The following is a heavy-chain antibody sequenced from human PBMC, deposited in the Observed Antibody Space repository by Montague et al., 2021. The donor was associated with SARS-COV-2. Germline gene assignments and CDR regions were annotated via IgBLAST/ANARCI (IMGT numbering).Heavy chain of an antibody. CDR2: VYYTGSA. D-gene: IGHD2-21*02. CDR3: ARAQNTCFIDDCLNYFDI. V-gene: IGHV4-59*11. Sequence: SETLSLTCTVSAGSISSHYWSWIRQPPGKALEWIGYVYYTGSAKYNPSLKSRVTMSVDTPKNRFSLSLRSLTAADTAVYYCARAQNTCFIDDCLNYFDIWGLGALVTVSS. J-gene: IGHJ4*02. CDR1: AGSISSHY.